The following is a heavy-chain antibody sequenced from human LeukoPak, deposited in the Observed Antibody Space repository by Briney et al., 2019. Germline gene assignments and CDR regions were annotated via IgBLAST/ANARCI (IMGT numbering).Heavy chain of an antibody. J-gene: IGHJ6*04. CDR1: GYTFTDSY. Sequence: ASVKISCKVSGYTFTDSYMHWVQPAPGKGLEWMGLVDPEDGETIYAEKFQGRVTITADTSTDTAYMELSSLRSEDTAVYYCATEGYCSSTSCYAAYYYYGMDVWGKGTTVTVSS. CDR2: VDPEDGET. CDR3: ATEGYCSSTSCYAAYYYYGMDV. V-gene: IGHV1-69-2*01. D-gene: IGHD2-2*01.